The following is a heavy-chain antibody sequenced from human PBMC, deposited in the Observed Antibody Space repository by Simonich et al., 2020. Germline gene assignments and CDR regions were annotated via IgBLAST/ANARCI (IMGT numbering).Heavy chain of an antibody. V-gene: IGHV4-59*01. Sequence: QVQLQESGPGLVKPSETLSLTCTVSGGSISSYYWSWIRQPPGKGLEWIGYIYYSGRTNYNPPLKSRVTISVDTSKNQFSLKLSSVTAADTAVYYCARGGLYFDYWGQGTLVTVSS. D-gene: IGHD2-15*01. CDR2: IYYSGRT. CDR1: GGSISSYY. CDR3: ARGGLYFDY. J-gene: IGHJ4*02.